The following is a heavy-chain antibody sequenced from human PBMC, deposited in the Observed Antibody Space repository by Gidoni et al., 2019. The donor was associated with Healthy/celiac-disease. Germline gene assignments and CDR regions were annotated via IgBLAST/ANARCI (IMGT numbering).Heavy chain of an antibody. J-gene: IGHJ4*02. Sequence: EVQLLEAGGGVVQPGGYLSISCADSGRNVSSYAMSWVRQAPGNGLEWVSAISGSGGSTYSADSANGRFTISSDNAKNTLYLQMNSLRAEDTAVYYFAKDGEIVGANYYFDYWGQGTLVTVSS. D-gene: IGHD1-26*01. CDR2: ISGSGGST. CDR1: GRNVSSYA. CDR3: AKDGEIVGANYYFDY. V-gene: IGHV3-23*01.